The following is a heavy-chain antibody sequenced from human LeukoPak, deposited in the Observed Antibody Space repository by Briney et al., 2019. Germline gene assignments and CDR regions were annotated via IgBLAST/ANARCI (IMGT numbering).Heavy chain of an antibody. V-gene: IGHV3-23*01. J-gene: IGHJ4*02. CDR3: ARDDYVWGSYRYAVFDY. D-gene: IGHD3-16*02. CDR1: GFTFSSYG. Sequence: GGSLRLSCAASGFTFSSYGMSWVRQAPGKGLEWVSAISGSGGSTYYADSVKGRFTISRDNSKNTLYLQMNSLRAEDTAVYYCARDDYVWGSYRYAVFDYWGQGTLVTVSS. CDR2: ISGSGGST.